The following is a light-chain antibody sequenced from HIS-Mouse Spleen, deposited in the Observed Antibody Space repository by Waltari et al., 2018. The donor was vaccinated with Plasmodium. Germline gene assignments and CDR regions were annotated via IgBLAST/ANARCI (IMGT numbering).Light chain of an antibody. Sequence: QSVLTQPPSASGTPGQRVTISCSGSSSNIGSNYVYWYQQLPGTAPTLLIYRNNQRPPGVPDRFSGSKSGTSASLAISGLRSEDEADYYCAAWDDSLSGRVFGGGTKLTVL. CDR3: AAWDDSLSGRV. CDR2: RNN. V-gene: IGLV1-47*01. J-gene: IGLJ3*02. CDR1: SSNIGSNY.